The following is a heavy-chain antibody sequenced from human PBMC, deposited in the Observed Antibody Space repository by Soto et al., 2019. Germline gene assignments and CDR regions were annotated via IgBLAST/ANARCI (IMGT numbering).Heavy chain of an antibody. D-gene: IGHD4-17*01. CDR3: ARTDYAGYYYYMDV. CDR1: GYTFTGYY. V-gene: IGHV1-8*02. Sequence: ASVKVSCKASGYTFTGYYMHWVRQAPGQGLEWMGWMNPNSGNTGYAQKFQGRVTMTRNTSISTAYMELSSLRSEDTAVYYCARTDYAGYYYYMDVWGKGTTVTVSS. CDR2: MNPNSGNT. J-gene: IGHJ6*03.